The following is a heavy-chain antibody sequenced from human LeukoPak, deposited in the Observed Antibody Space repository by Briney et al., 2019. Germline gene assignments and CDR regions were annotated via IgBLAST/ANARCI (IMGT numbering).Heavy chain of an antibody. J-gene: IGHJ4*02. CDR1: GFTFSNYW. Sequence: QTGGSLRLSCTVSGFTFSNYWMHWVRQAPGEGLVWVSRIRGDGGDTNYADSVKGRFTVSRDNAKNTLYLQMNSLTTEDTAVYFCARDRVLGSGSSDYWGQGTLVTVSP. CDR2: IRGDGGDT. CDR3: ARDRVLGSGSSDY. V-gene: IGHV3-74*01. D-gene: IGHD3-10*01.